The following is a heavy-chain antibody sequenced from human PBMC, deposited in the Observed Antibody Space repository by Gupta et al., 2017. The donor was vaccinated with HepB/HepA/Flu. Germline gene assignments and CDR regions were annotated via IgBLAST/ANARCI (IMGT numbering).Heavy chain of an antibody. D-gene: IGHD5-18*01. CDR2: IYPGDSDV. Sequence: QLLQSGAEVKKPGESLKISCKAFGYSFTNYWIGWVRQMPGKGLEWIGIIYPGDSDVRYGPSFQGQVTFSADKSVNTAYLQWRNPKASDTAIYFCARHGRPDTVTTSWFDRWGQGTLVSVSS. CDR1: GYSFTNYW. J-gene: IGHJ5*02. CDR3: ARHGRPDTVTTSWFDR. V-gene: IGHV5-51*01.